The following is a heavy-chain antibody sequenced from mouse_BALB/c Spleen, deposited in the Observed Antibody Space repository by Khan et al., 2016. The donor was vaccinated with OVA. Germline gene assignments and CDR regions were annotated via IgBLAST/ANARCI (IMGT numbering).Heavy chain of an antibody. CDR3: DRRARK. J-gene: IGHJ2*01. CDR1: GLNIKDTY. CDR2: IEPPNGNT. V-gene: IGHV14-3*02. Sequence: DVQLQESGAELVKSGATVKLSCTASGLNIKDTYMHWLNQWPEQGLEWIGRIEPPNGNTKYDPTFQGKATITEETSYNTTNLQLSSLTSEDAAVYYCDRRARKWGQGTTLTVSS. D-gene: IGHD3-3*01.